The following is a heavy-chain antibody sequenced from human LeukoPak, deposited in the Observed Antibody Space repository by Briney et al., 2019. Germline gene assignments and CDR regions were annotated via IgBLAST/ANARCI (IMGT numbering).Heavy chain of an antibody. CDR3: ARDGGTYYYDSSGYYPQGYFDY. CDR1: GFTVSSNY. Sequence: GESLRLSCAASGFTVSSNYMSWVRQAPGKGLEWVSVIYSGGSTYYADSVKGRFTISRDNSKNTLYLQMNSLRAEDTAVYYCARDGGTYYYDSSGYYPQGYFDYWGQGTLVTVSS. D-gene: IGHD3-22*01. V-gene: IGHV3-53*01. CDR2: IYSGGST. J-gene: IGHJ4*02.